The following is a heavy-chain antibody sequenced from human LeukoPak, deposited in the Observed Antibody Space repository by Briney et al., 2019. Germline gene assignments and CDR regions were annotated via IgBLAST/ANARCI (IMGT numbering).Heavy chain of an antibody. CDR2: INHSGST. V-gene: IGHV4-34*01. J-gene: IGHJ4*02. CDR3: AREGFYGDYFDY. D-gene: IGHD2/OR15-2a*01. Sequence: SETLSLTCAVYGGSFSGYYWSWIRQPPGKGLEWIGEINHSGSTNYNPSLKSRVTISVDTSKNQFSLKLSSVTAADTAVYYCAREGFYGDYFDYWGQGTLVTVSS. CDR1: GGSFSGYY.